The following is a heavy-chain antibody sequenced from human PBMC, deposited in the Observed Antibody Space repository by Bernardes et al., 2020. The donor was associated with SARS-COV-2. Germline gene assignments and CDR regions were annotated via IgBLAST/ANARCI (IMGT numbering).Heavy chain of an antibody. Sequence: GGSLRLSCAASGFTFSSYGMHWVRQAPGKGLEWVAVIWYDGSNKYYADSVKGRFTISRDNSKNTLYLQMNSLRAEDTAVYYCARESWIVVVPAALDTASDAFDIWGQGTMVTVSS. J-gene: IGHJ3*02. CDR1: GFTFSSYG. V-gene: IGHV3-33*08. CDR2: IWYDGSNK. D-gene: IGHD2-2*01. CDR3: ARESWIVVVPAALDTASDAFDI.